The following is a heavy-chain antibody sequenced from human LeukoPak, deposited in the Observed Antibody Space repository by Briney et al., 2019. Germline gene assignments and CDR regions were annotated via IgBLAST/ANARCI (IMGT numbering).Heavy chain of an antibody. CDR2: IRYDDSNK. Sequence: AGRSLRLSCAASGFSFSNYGMHWVRQAPGKGLEWVAFIRYDDSNKYYADSVKGRFTISRDNSKNTLYLQMNSLRAEDTAVYYCAKDSRITMVRGVIDYWGQGTLVTVSS. CDR1: GFSFSNYG. CDR3: AKDSRITMVRGVIDY. V-gene: IGHV3-30*02. D-gene: IGHD3-10*01. J-gene: IGHJ4*02.